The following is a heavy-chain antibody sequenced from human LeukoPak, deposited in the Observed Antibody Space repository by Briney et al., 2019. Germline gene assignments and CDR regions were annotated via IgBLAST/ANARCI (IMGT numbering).Heavy chain of an antibody. CDR3: ARERPLLWFGEFPSLYYYYYGMDV. J-gene: IGHJ6*02. V-gene: IGHV1-18*04. Sequence: GASVKVSCKASGYTFTGYYMHWVRQAPGQGLEWMGWISAYNGNTNYAQKLQGRVTMTTDTSTSTAYMELRSLRSDDTAVYYCARERPLLWFGEFPSLYYYYYGMDVWGQGTTVTVSS. CDR1: GYTFTGYY. D-gene: IGHD3-10*01. CDR2: ISAYNGNT.